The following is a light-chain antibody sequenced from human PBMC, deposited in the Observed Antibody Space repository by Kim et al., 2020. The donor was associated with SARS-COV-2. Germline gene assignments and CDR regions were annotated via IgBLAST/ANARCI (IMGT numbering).Light chain of an antibody. V-gene: IGKV1-17*01. CDR1: QDIRND. CDR2: GTS. CDR3: LQHNNYPIT. J-gene: IGKJ5*01. Sequence: DIQMTQSPSSLSASVGDRVTITCRASQDIRNDIGWYQQKPGKAPKRLTYGTSSLQSGVPSRFSVSGSGTEFTLTISSLQPEDFASYYCLQHNNYPITFGQGTRLEIK.